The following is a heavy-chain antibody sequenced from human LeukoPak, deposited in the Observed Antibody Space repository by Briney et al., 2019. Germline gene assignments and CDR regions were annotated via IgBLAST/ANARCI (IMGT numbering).Heavy chain of an antibody. J-gene: IGHJ3*02. V-gene: IGHV3-53*01. CDR2: IYTGGNT. Sequence: GGSLRLSCAVSGFTVSSTYMSWVRQPPGKGLEWISVIYTGGNTFYADSVRGRFTISRDNSKNTLYLQMNSLRAEDTAVYYCARDLVSLVAFKAFDIWGQGTMVTVSS. D-gene: IGHD5-12*01. CDR3: ARDLVSLVAFKAFDI. CDR1: GFTVSSTY.